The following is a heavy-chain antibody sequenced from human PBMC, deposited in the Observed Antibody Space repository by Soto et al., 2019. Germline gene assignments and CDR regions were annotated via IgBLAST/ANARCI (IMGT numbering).Heavy chain of an antibody. CDR2: IIPIFGTA. Sequence: SVKLSCKACGGSFSSYAISWVRQAPGQGLEWMGGIIPIFGTANYAQKFQGRVTITADESTSTAYMELSSLRSEDTAVYYCARGGEGCSSTSCFPVNNWFDPWGQGTLVTVSS. V-gene: IGHV1-69*13. D-gene: IGHD2-2*01. J-gene: IGHJ5*02. CDR3: ARGGEGCSSTSCFPVNNWFDP. CDR1: GGSFSSYA.